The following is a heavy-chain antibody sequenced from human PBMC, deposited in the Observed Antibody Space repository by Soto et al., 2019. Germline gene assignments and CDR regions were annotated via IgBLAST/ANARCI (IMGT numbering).Heavy chain of an antibody. Sequence: QVQLVESGGGVVQPGGSLRFSCAASGFTFSSYGMQWVRQAPGRGLEWLALISYDGTNEYYEDSVKGRFTISRDNSRNTLFLHLNRLRAEDTAVYYCAKDSYNSSGYFSRDVWGQGTTVSVSS. CDR2: ISYDGTNE. D-gene: IGHD3-22*01. V-gene: IGHV3-30*18. CDR1: GFTFSSYG. CDR3: AKDSYNSSGYFSRDV. J-gene: IGHJ6*02.